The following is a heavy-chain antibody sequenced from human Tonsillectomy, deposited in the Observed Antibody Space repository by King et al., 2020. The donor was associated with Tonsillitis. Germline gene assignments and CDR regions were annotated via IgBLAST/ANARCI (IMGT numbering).Heavy chain of an antibody. V-gene: IGHV4-31*03. Sequence: QLQESGPGLVKPSQTLSLTCTVSGGSISSGGYYWSWIRQHPGKGLEWIGYIYYTGSTYYTPSLMSRLTISVDTSKNKFSLKLSSVTAADTAVYYCARLRGYCSSTSCFPDYWGQGTLVTVSS. CDR2: IYYTGST. D-gene: IGHD2-2*01. CDR3: ARLRGYCSSTSCFPDY. J-gene: IGHJ4*02. CDR1: GGSISSGGYY.